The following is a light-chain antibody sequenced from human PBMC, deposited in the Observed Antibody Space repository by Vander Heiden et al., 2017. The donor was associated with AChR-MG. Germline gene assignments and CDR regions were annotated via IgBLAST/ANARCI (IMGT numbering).Light chain of an antibody. Sequence: QSVLTQPPSVSGAPGQRVTISCPGSSSNIGAGYDVHWYQQLPGTAPKLLIYGNSNRPSGVPDRFSGSKSGTSASLAITGLQAEDEADYYSQSYDSSLSGSGVFGGGTKLTVL. CDR1: SSNIGAGYD. CDR2: GNS. J-gene: IGLJ2*01. V-gene: IGLV1-40*01. CDR3: QSYDSSLSGSGV.